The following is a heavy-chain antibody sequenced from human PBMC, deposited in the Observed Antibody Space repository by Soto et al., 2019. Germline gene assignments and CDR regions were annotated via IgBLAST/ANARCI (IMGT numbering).Heavy chain of an antibody. Sequence: GQRLEWLGWINRSEGNRNFAQKFEARVTMTTATSTNTVFLELRSLKSDDTAIYYCARDRLRGYDSSGFYSWGQGTMVTVSS. CDR2: INRSEGNR. J-gene: IGHJ4*02. CDR3: ARDRLRGYDSSGFYS. V-gene: IGHV1-18*01. D-gene: IGHD3-22*01.